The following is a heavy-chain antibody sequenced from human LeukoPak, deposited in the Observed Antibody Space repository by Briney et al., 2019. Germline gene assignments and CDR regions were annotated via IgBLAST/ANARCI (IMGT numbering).Heavy chain of an antibody. Sequence: GSLRLSCAASGFTFSSYSMNWVRQAPGKGLEWVSYISSSSSTIYYADSVKGRFTISRDNAKNSLYLQMNSLRAEDTAVYYCARGRGDLQGDYWGQGTLVTVSS. CDR1: GFTFSSYS. D-gene: IGHD3-10*01. CDR3: ARGRGDLQGDY. J-gene: IGHJ4*02. CDR2: ISSSSSTI. V-gene: IGHV3-48*04.